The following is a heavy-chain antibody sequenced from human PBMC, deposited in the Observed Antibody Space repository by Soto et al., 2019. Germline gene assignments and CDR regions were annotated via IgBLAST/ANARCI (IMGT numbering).Heavy chain of an antibody. CDR3: ARPQPSGYIYGFPY. J-gene: IGHJ4*02. Sequence: PGGSLRLSCAASGFTFSDYWMFWFRQAPGKGLEWISYINPSSTIIYYADSVQGRFTLSRDNAQNSLFLQLDSLRDEDTAVYYCARPQPSGYIYGFPYWGQGTLVTVSS. CDR1: GFTFSDYW. CDR2: INPSSTII. V-gene: IGHV3-11*01. D-gene: IGHD5-18*01.